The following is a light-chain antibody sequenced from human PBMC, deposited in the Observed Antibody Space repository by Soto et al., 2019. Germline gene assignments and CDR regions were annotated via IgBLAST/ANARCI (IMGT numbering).Light chain of an antibody. CDR3: HQSYSTPFS. CDR2: AAS. V-gene: IGKV1-39*01. CDR1: QSSSNF. Sequence: DIPMTQSPSSLSASVGDRVTITCRASQSSSNFLNWYLEKPEKPPKFLIYAASSLQSGVASRFSGSGSGTDFTLNISSLQPEDFATYYCHQSYSTPFSFGPGTKVDIK. J-gene: IGKJ3*01.